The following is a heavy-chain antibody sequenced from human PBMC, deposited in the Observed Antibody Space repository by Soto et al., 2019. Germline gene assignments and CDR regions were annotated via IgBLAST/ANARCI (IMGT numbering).Heavy chain of an antibody. CDR3: AHRREQLAPFDY. Sequence: SGPTLVKPTPTLKLTCTFSGFSLSTSGVGVGWIRQPPGKALEWLALIYWDEDKRYSPSLKRRLTITKDTSKNQVVLTMTNMDPVDTATYYCAHRREQLAPFDYWGQGTLVTVSS. V-gene: IGHV2-5*02. D-gene: IGHD6-6*01. CDR2: IYWDEDK. J-gene: IGHJ4*02. CDR1: GFSLSTSGVG.